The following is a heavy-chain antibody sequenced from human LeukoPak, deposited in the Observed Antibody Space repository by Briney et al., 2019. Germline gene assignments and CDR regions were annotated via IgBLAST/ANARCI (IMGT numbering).Heavy chain of an antibody. CDR1: GFTFSSYW. CDR2: IKQEGSEK. Sequence: PGGSLRLSCAASGFTFSSYWMSWVRQAPGKGLEWVANIKQEGSEKYYVESVKGRFTISRDNAKNSLYLQMNSLRAEDTAVYYCAREPYGDYFDYWGQGTLVTVSS. J-gene: IGHJ4*02. CDR3: AREPYGDYFDY. V-gene: IGHV3-7*03. D-gene: IGHD4-17*01.